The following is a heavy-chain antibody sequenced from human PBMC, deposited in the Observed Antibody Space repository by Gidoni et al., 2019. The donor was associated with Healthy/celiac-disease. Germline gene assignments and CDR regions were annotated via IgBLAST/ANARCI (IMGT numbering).Heavy chain of an antibody. CDR2: IYYSGST. D-gene: IGHD2-2*01. J-gene: IGHJ4*02. CDR1: GGSVRRGSYY. V-gene: IGHV4-61*01. Sequence: QVQLQESGPGLVKPSETLSLTCTVSGGSVRRGSYYLSWIRQPPGKGLEWIGYIYYSGSTNYNPSLKSRVTISVDTSKNQFSLKLSSVTAADTAVYYCARYCSSTSCHWGNYFDYWGQGTLVTVSS. CDR3: ARYCSSTSCHWGNYFDY.